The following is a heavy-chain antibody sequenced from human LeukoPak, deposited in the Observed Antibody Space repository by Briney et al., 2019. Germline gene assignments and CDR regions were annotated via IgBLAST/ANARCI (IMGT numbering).Heavy chain of an antibody. CDR1: GGSISSSNW. CDR2: IYHSGST. CDR3: ARATTDYYGSGESFDI. J-gene: IGHJ3*02. D-gene: IGHD3-10*01. Sequence: SETLSLTCAVSGGSISSSNWWSWVRQPPGKGLEWIGEIYHSGSTNYNPSLKSRVTISVDKSKNQFSVKLSSVTAADTAVYYCARATTDYYGSGESFDIWGQGTMVTVSS. V-gene: IGHV4-4*02.